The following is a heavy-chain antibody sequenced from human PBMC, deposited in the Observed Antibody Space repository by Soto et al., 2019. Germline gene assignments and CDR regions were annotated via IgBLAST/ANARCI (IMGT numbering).Heavy chain of an antibody. Sequence: QVQLVQSGAEVKKPGASVKVSCKASGYTFTSYAMHWVRQAPGQRLEWMGWINAGNGNTKYSQKFQGRVTITRDTSASTAYMELSSLRSEDTAVYYCASLSMTTVARGYYYYCMDVWGQGTTVTVSS. CDR3: ASLSMTTVARGYYYYCMDV. CDR1: GYTFTSYA. J-gene: IGHJ6*02. CDR2: INAGNGNT. V-gene: IGHV1-3*01. D-gene: IGHD4-17*01.